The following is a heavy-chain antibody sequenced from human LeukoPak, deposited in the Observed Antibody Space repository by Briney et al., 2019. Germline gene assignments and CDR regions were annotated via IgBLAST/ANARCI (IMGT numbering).Heavy chain of an antibody. CDR3: ARAPERYLRMGHYDY. J-gene: IGHJ4*02. CDR2: IDYDSSHI. Sequence: GGSLRLSCAGSGFTFSSSAMNWVRQVPGKGLEWVSSIDYDSSHIYYAASVRGRFSISRDNARDSVYLQMDSLRADDTAVYYCARAPERYLRMGHYDYWGQGPLVIVSS. D-gene: IGHD3-16*01. V-gene: IGHV3-21*01. CDR1: GFTFSSSA.